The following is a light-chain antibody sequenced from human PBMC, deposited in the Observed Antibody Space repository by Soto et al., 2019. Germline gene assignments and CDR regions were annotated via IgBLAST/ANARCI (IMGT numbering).Light chain of an antibody. J-gene: IGKJ3*01. Sequence: EIVLTQSPGTLSLSPGEKATLSCRASQSVSSSYLAWYQQKPGQAPRPLIYGASSRATCIPARFSGSGSGTDFTLTIMRLGPEDFAVYYWQQYGSSLFGPGTKVDIK. CDR1: QSVSSSY. CDR2: GAS. V-gene: IGKV3-20*01. CDR3: QQYGSSL.